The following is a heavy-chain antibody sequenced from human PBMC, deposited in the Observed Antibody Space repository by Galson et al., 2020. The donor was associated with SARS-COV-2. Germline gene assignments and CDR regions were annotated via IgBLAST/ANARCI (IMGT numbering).Heavy chain of an antibody. CDR1: GFTLRPYA. CDR3: ARWIYDAYDI. V-gene: IGHV3-30*03. J-gene: IGHJ3*02. D-gene: IGHD5-12*01. Sequence: GGSLRLSCTASGFTLRPYAIHWVRQAPARGLERVADISHDGTNKYYADSVRGRFTMSRDNSKNTVFLQMNSLTTEDTAVYFCARWIYDAYDIWGQGTMVTVSS. CDR2: ISHDGTNK.